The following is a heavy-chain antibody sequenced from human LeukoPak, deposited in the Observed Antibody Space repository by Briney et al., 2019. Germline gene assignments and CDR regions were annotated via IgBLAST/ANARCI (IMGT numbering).Heavy chain of an antibody. J-gene: IGHJ4*02. Sequence: PGGSLRFSCAASGFTFSSYAMSWVRQAPGKGLEWVSGTSGSGDNTKYADSVKGRFTISRDNSKNTMYLQMNSLRAEDTAVYYCAKDRGGVQWLALDYWGQGTLVTVSS. CDR1: GFTFSSYA. V-gene: IGHV3-23*01. CDR3: AKDRGGVQWLALDY. D-gene: IGHD6-19*01. CDR2: TSGSGDNT.